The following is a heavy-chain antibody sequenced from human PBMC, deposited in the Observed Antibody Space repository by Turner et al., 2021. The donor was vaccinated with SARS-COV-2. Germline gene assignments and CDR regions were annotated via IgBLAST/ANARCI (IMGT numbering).Heavy chain of an antibody. D-gene: IGHD3-22*01. CDR3: AKDLAAYYDSSGYSYYYGVDV. CDR1: GFTFSSYA. Sequence: EVQLLESGGGLIQPGGSLRLSCAASGFTFSSYAMSWVRQAPGKGLEWVSSISGNGDSTSYADSVKGRFTISRDNSKNTLYLQMHSLRAEDTAVYYCAKDLAAYYDSSGYSYYYGVDVWGQGTTVTVSS. CDR2: ISGNGDST. V-gene: IGHV3-23*01. J-gene: IGHJ6*02.